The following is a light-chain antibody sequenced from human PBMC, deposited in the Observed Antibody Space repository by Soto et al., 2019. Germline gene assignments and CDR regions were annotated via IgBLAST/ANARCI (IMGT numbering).Light chain of an antibody. CDR3: QQYGRSSFT. V-gene: IGKV3-20*01. Sequence: EIVLTQSPGTLSLSPGERATLSCWASQSISSNYLAWYQQKPGQPPRLLISGSSIRATGIPKRFSGSASGTNFTLTISSLEPEAFAVFYCQQYGRSSFTFGPGTKVDFK. CDR2: GSS. J-gene: IGKJ3*01. CDR1: QSISSNY.